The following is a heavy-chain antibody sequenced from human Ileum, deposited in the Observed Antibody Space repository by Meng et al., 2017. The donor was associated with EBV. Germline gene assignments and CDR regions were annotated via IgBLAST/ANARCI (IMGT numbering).Heavy chain of an antibody. CDR3: ARVEVGITSGDY. CDR1: GYTFTNYG. D-gene: IGHD1-26*01. V-gene: IGHV1-18*01. J-gene: IGHJ4*02. Sequence: QAQLVQSGGEVKKPXASLTLSCKASGYTFTNYGITWVRQAPGQGLEWMGWISAYNGNTNYAQTLQGRVTMTTDTSTSTAYMELRSLRSDDTAVYYCARVEVGITSGDYWGQGTLFTVSS. CDR2: ISAYNGNT.